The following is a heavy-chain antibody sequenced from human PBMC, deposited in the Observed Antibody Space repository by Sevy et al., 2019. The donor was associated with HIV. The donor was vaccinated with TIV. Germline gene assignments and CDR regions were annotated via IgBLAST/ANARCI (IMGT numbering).Heavy chain of an antibody. CDR3: ARVGDTSGYYDYYFDY. CDR2: IYYSGST. Sequence: SETLSLTCTVSGGSISSYYWSWIRQPPGKGLEWIGYIYYSGSTNYNPSLKSRLTISLDTSKNQFSLKLSSVTAADTAVYYCARVGDTSGYYDYYFDYWGQGTPVTVSS. CDR1: GGSISSYY. D-gene: IGHD3-22*01. V-gene: IGHV4-59*01. J-gene: IGHJ4*02.